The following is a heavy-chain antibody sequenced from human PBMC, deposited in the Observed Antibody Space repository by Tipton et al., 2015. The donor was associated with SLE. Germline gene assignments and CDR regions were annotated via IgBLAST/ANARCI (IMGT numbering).Heavy chain of an antibody. J-gene: IGHJ3*02. CDR1: GFTFSSYD. Sequence: LRLSCAASGFTFSSYDMRWIRQPPGKGLEWIGSIYHSGSTYYNPSLKSRVTISVDTSKNQFSLKLSSVAAADTAVYHCAREMLGRNDAFDIWGQGTMVTVSS. CDR2: IYHSGST. CDR3: AREMLGRNDAFDI. V-gene: IGHV4-38-2*02. D-gene: IGHD1-26*01.